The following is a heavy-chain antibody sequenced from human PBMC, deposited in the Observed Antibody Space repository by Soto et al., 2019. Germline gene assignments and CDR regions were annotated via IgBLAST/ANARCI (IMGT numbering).Heavy chain of an antibody. CDR2: IIPLHNTS. Sequence: SVKVSCKVSGGAFTNYSLNWVRHAPGQGLEWLGGIIPLHNTSNYSLKLLGRGSVTADISSNTVYMHLSGLTSDDTATYYCAIWSNWNPLYYRGMDVWGQGTTVTVSS. CDR1: GGAFTNYS. CDR3: AIWSNWNPLYYRGMDV. V-gene: IGHV1-69*08. D-gene: IGHD1-20*01. J-gene: IGHJ6*02.